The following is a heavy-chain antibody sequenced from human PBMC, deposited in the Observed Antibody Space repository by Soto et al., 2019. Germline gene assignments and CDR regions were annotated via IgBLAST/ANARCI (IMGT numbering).Heavy chain of an antibody. D-gene: IGHD1-7*01. CDR3: ARNPKSTRYNWNSGDRGYYYYGMDV. Sequence: XSVKVSCKASGGTFSSYAISWVRQAPGQGLEWMGGIIPIFGTANYAQKFQGRVTITADKSTSTAYMELSSLRSEDTAVYYCARNPKSTRYNWNSGDRGYYYYGMDVWGQGSTVTVSS. CDR2: IIPIFGTA. J-gene: IGHJ6*02. V-gene: IGHV1-69*06. CDR1: GGTFSSYA.